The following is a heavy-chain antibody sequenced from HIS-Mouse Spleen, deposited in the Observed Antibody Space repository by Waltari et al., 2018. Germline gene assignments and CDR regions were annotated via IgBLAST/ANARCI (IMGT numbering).Heavy chain of an antibody. CDR1: GFTFSSYG. V-gene: IGHV3-30*18. CDR2: RSYDGSNK. CDR3: AKDKHHAFDY. J-gene: IGHJ4*02. Sequence: QVQLVESGGGVVQPGRSLRLSCAASGFTFSSYGMHWVRQAQGRGLEWVEVRSYDGSNKYYADSVKGRFTISRDNSKNTLYLQMNSLRAEDTAVYYCAKDKHHAFDYWGQGTLVTVSS.